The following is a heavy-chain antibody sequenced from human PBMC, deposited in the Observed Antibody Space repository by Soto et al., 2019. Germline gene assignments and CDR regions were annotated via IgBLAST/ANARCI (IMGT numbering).Heavy chain of an antibody. V-gene: IGHV3-15*01. CDR3: TTGIYYDILTGYHNVDY. CDR2: IKSKTDGGTA. D-gene: IGHD3-9*01. CDR1: GFNLSHPW. Sequence: LRLSCVASGFNLSHPWMTWVRQAAGKGLEWVGRIKSKTDGGTADYAAPVKGRATISRDDSKNTVYLQMNSLKTEDTAVYYCTTGIYYDILTGYHNVDYWGQGALVTVSS. J-gene: IGHJ4*02.